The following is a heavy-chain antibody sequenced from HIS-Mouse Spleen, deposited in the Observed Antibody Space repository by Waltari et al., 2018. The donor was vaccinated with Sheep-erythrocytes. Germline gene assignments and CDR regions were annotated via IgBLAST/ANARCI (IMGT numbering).Heavy chain of an antibody. V-gene: IGHV4-30-4*01. J-gene: IGHJ2*01. CDR3: ARAEPYYSYFDL. CDR2: IYYSGST. CDR1: GGSISSGDYY. Sequence: QVQLQESGPGLVKPSQTLSLTCTVSGGSISSGDYYWRWIRQPPGTGLERIGYIYYSGSTSYNPSLTSRVTISADTSKNQFSRKLSSVTAADTAVYYCARAEPYYSYFDLWGRGTLVTVSS.